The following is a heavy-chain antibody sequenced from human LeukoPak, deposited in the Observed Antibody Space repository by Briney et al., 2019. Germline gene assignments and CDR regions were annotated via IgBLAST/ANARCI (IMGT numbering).Heavy chain of an antibody. CDR2: IYSGGST. D-gene: IGHD3-3*02. Sequence: GGSLRLSCAASGFTVSSNYMSWVRQAPGKGLEWFSGIYSGGSTYYADSVKGRFTISRDNSKNTLYLQMNSLRAEDTAVYYCARTISISVYGMDVWGQGTTVTVS. J-gene: IGHJ6*02. CDR3: ARTISISVYGMDV. V-gene: IGHV3-66*01. CDR1: GFTVSSNY.